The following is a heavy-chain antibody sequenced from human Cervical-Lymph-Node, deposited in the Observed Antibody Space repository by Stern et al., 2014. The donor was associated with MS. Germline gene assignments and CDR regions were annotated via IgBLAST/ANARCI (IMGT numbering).Heavy chain of an antibody. CDR1: GFTFSRYW. CDR2: INQDGSEA. J-gene: IGHJ6*02. CDR3: ARESEWYSGYDNHYYYGSDV. D-gene: IGHD5-12*01. V-gene: IGHV3-7*01. Sequence: EVQLVESGGGLVQPGGSLRLSCAASGFTFSRYWMSWVRQPPGKGLEWVANINQDGSEAYHLDSVKGRFTISRDNGKKSLYLQMNSLRAEDAAVYYCARESEWYSGYDNHYYYGSDVWGQGTTVTVSS.